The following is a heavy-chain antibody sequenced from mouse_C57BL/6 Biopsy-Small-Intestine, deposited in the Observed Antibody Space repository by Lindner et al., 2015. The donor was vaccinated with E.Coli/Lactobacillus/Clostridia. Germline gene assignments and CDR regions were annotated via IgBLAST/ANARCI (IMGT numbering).Heavy chain of an antibody. Sequence: VQLQESGGGLVKPGGSLKLSCAASGFTFSDYGMHWVRQAPEKGLEWVAYISSGSGTIYYTDTVKGRFTISRDDAKNTLSLQMTSLRSEDTAMYYCARPGYSSSFAYWGQGTLVTVSA. J-gene: IGHJ3*01. V-gene: IGHV5-17*01. D-gene: IGHD1-1*01. CDR3: ARPGYSSSFAY. CDR2: ISSGSGTI. CDR1: GFTFSDYG.